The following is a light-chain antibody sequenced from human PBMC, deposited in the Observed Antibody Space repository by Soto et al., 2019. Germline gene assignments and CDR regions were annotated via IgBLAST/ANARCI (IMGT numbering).Light chain of an antibody. J-gene: IGKJ1*01. Sequence: EIVMTQSPATLSMSPGERATLSCRASQTVSSNLAWYQQKPGQAPRLLIYGASTRATGVPARFSGSGSGTEFTLTISSLQSEDFAIYCQQYGSSGTFGQGTKVDIK. CDR2: GAS. CDR1: QTVSSN. V-gene: IGKV3-15*01. CDR3: QQYGSSGT.